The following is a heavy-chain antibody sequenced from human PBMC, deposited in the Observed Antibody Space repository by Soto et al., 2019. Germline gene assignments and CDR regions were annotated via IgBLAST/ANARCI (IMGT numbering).Heavy chain of an antibody. CDR2: MNPNSGNT. D-gene: IGHD3-22*01. J-gene: IGHJ4*02. Sequence: QVQLVQSGAEVKKPGASVKVSCKASGYTFTSYDINWVRQATGQGLEWMGWMNPNSGNTAYAQKFQGRVTMTRNTSISTAYMELSSLRSEDTAVYCCAREKSSGYYYDYWGQGTLVTVSS. CDR1: GYTFTSYD. V-gene: IGHV1-8*01. CDR3: AREKSSGYYYDY.